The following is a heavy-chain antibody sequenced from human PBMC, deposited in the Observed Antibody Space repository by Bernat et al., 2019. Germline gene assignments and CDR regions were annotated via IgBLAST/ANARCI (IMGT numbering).Heavy chain of an antibody. Sequence: EVQLVESGGGLVQPGGSLRLSCAASGLTVSSNYMSWVREDPGKGLEWVSVSYSGGSTYYADSVKGRFTISRDNAKNTLYLQMNSLRAEDTAVYYCAREDDDYMGVWGKGTTVTVSS. CDR1: GLTVSSNY. CDR2: SYSGGST. V-gene: IGHV3-66*01. CDR3: AREDDDYMGV. J-gene: IGHJ6*03.